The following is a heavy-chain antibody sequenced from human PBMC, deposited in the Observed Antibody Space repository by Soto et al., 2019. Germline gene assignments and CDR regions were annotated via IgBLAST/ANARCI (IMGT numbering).Heavy chain of an antibody. CDR2: ISVYNGNT. CDR1: AYPFTSYG. D-gene: IGHD2-15*01. CDR3: ARVFLSVLPYYYYGLDV. J-gene: IGHJ6*02. V-gene: IGHV1-18*01. Sequence: QVQLVQSGVEVKNPGASVRVSCKASAYPFTSYGISWVRQAPGQGLEWMGWISVYNGNTNYAREFQGRVTLTTDTSTSTAYMELRSLRSDDTAVYYGARVFLSVLPYYYYGLDVWGQGTTVIVSS.